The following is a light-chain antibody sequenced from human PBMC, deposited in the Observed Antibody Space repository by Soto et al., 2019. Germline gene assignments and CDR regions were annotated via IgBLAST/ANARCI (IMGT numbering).Light chain of an antibody. Sequence: ENVLTQSPATLSLSPGERATLSCRASQSVSSNLAWYQQKPGQAPRLLIYDASNRATGIPARFSGSGSGTEFTLTISSLQSEDFAVYYCQQYNNWPPVTFGQGTKVDI. CDR2: DAS. CDR1: QSVSSN. V-gene: IGKV3D-15*01. CDR3: QQYNNWPPVT. J-gene: IGKJ1*01.